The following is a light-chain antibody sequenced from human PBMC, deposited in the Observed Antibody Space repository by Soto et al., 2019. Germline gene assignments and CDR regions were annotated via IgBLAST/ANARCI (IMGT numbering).Light chain of an antibody. CDR2: DAS. Sequence: EMVLTQSPATLSLSPGERVTLSCRTSQSVSKYFAWYQQKPGRAPRLLIYDASSRATGIPARFIGSGSGTDFTLTISSLEPEDFAIYYCQQRSNWPITFGQGTRLEIK. CDR3: QQRSNWPIT. J-gene: IGKJ5*01. CDR1: QSVSKY. V-gene: IGKV3-11*01.